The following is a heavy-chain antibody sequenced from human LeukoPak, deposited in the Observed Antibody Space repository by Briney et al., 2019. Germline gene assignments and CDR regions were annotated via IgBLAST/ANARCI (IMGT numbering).Heavy chain of an antibody. D-gene: IGHD6-19*01. CDR1: GYTFTGYY. V-gene: IGHV1-18*04. Sequence: GASVKVSCKASGYTFTGYYMHWVRQAPGQGLEWMGWISAYNGNTNYAQKLQGRVTMTTDTSTSTAYMELRSLRSDDTAVYYCARDLKSTVAGVPGYWGQGTLVTVSS. CDR2: ISAYNGNT. CDR3: ARDLKSTVAGVPGY. J-gene: IGHJ4*02.